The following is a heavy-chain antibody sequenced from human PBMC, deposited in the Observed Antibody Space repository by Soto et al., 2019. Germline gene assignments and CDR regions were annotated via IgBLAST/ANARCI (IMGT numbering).Heavy chain of an antibody. V-gene: IGHV1-3*01. J-gene: IGHJ5*02. CDR3: VRRHVSATGIDWFDP. Sequence: ASVKVSCKASGYTFTSYGIHGVRQAPGQRLEWMGWINAANGDTKYSPKFQGRVTITRDTSASTAYMELSSLRPEDTAVYYCVRRHVSATGIDWFDPWGQGTLVT. D-gene: IGHD6-13*01. CDR1: GYTFTSYG. CDR2: INAANGDT.